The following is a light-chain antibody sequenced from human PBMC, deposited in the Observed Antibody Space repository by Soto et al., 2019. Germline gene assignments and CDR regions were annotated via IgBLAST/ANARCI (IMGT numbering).Light chain of an antibody. V-gene: IGLV3-1*01. CDR2: QDS. CDR1: KLGDKY. J-gene: IGLJ2*01. CDR3: QAWDSSTVV. Sequence: SYELTQPPSVSVSPGQTASITCSGDKLGDKYACWYQQKPGQSPVLVIYQDSKRPSGIPERFSGSNSGNTATLTISGTQAMDEADYHCQAWDSSTVVFGGGTMVTVL.